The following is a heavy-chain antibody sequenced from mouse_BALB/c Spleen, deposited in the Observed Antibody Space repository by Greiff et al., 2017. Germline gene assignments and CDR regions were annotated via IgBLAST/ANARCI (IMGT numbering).Heavy chain of an antibody. CDR2: ISSGGSYT. Sequence: EVHLVESGGGLVKPGGSLKLSCAASGFTFSSYTMSWVRQTPEKRLEWVATISSGGSYTYYPDSVKGRFTISRDNAKNTLYLQMSSLKSEDTAMYYCTRNSDYWGQGTTLTVSS. CDR1: GFTFSSYT. CDR3: TRNSDY. J-gene: IGHJ2*01. V-gene: IGHV5-6-4*01.